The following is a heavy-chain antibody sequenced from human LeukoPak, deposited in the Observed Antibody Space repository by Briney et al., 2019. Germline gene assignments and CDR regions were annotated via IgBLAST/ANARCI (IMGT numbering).Heavy chain of an antibody. Sequence: GASVKVSCKASGYTFTSYAMHWVRQAPGQRLEWMGWINAGNGNTKYSQKFQGRVTITRDTSASTAYMELSSLRSEDTAVYYCARSGLLHTRTTDAFGIWGQGTMVTVSP. CDR1: GYTFTSYA. CDR3: ARSGLLHTRTTDAFGI. CDR2: INAGNGNT. D-gene: IGHD1-1*01. J-gene: IGHJ3*02. V-gene: IGHV1-3*01.